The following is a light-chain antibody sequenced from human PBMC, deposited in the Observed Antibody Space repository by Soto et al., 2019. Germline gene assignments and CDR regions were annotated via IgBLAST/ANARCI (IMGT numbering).Light chain of an antibody. CDR2: GNS. CDR3: QSYDSSLSAL. CDR1: SSNIGAGYD. V-gene: IGLV1-40*01. Sequence: QSVLTQPPSVSGAPGQRVTISCTGSSSNIGAGYDVHWYQQLPGTAPKLLISGNSNRPSGVPDRFSCSKSGTSASLAITGIQAEDEADDYCQSYDSSLSALFGGGTKLTVL. J-gene: IGLJ3*02.